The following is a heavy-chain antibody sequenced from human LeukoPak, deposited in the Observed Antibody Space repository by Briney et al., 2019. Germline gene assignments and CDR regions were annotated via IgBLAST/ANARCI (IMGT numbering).Heavy chain of an antibody. V-gene: IGHV4-34*01. Sequence: SETLSLTCAVYGGSFSGYYWSWIRQPPGKGLEWIGEINHSGSTNYNPSLKSRVTISVDTSKNQSSLKLSSVTAADTAVYYCARGRERYDYVWGSYRHHYFDYWGQGTLVTVS. CDR2: INHSGST. J-gene: IGHJ4*02. CDR3: ARGRERYDYVWGSYRHHYFDY. CDR1: GGSFSGYY. D-gene: IGHD3-16*02.